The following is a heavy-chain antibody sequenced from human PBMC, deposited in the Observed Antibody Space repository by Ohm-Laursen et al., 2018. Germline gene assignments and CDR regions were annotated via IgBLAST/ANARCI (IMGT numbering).Heavy chain of an antibody. CDR3: ARQDSGDYYFDY. D-gene: IGHD4-17*01. J-gene: IGHJ4*02. CDR2: IYNSGST. V-gene: IGHV4-59*08. Sequence: SETLSLTCTVSGVSISSYYWSWIRQPPGKGLEWIGYIYNSGSTNYNPSLRSRVTISADTSKNQFSLRLTSVTAADTAVYYCARQDSGDYYFDYWGQGTLVTVSS. CDR1: GVSISSYY.